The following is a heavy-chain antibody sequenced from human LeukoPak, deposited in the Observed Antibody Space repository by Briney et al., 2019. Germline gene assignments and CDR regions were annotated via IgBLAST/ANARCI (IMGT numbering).Heavy chain of an antibody. V-gene: IGHV3-23*01. CDR1: GFTFSSFA. CDR3: AKDGENFDFWSGYQGDYFDY. Sequence: GGSLRLSCTTSGFTFSSFAMRWVRQAPGKGLEGVSGISGSGGSTYYADSVKGRFTISRDNTKNTLYLQMDNLRDETTAVYYCAKDGENFDFWSGYQGDYFDYWGQGTLVTVSS. D-gene: IGHD3-3*01. J-gene: IGHJ4*02. CDR2: ISGSGGST.